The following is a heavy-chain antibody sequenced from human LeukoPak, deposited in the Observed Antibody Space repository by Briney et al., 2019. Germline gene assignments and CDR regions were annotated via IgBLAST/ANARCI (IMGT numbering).Heavy chain of an antibody. CDR1: GASLTIYY. D-gene: IGHD2-21*01. Sequence: SETLSLTCSVSGASLTIYYWNWIRQPAGKGLEWIGRYASGTTTHNPSLKSQFSMSIDTSKNQISLKLTSVTAADTAVYYCSTRDYSFDNWGQGHLITVTA. CDR3: STRDYSFDN. V-gene: IGHV4-4*07. CDR2: YASGTT. J-gene: IGHJ4*02.